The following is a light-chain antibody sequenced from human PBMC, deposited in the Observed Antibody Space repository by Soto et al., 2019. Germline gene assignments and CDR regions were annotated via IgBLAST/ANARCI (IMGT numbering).Light chain of an antibody. Sequence: IVLTQSPVTLSLSPGERATLSCSARKHVSNSYLAWYQQKPGQAPRLLIYGASNMATGIPDRFSGSGSGTDFTLTISRLEPEDFAVYYCQQYGSSGTFGQGTKVDIK. J-gene: IGKJ1*01. V-gene: IGKV3-20*01. CDR3: QQYGSSGT. CDR2: GAS. CDR1: KHVSNSY.